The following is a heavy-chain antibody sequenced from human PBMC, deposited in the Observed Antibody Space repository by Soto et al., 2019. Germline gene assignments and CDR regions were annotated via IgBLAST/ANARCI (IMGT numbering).Heavy chain of an antibody. V-gene: IGHV4-61*01. CDR1: GDSVSRGNYY. CDR3: ARTDSPGRWAAWY. J-gene: IGHJ4*02. CDR2: LQYSGIT. Sequence: QVQLQESGPGLVKPSETLSLTCTVSGDSVSRGNYYWSCIRQSPGKGLEWIGNLQYSGITDYTPSLKSRVAISGDRSKNQFSLRLSSVTAADTAVYYCARTDSPGRWAAWYWGQGTLVTVSA. D-gene: IGHD3-22*01.